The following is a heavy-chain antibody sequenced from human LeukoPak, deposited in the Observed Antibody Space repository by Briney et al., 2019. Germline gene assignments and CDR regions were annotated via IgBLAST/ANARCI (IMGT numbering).Heavy chain of an antibody. D-gene: IGHD6-19*01. Sequence: SETLSLTCAVYGGSFSGYYWSWIRQPPGKGLEWIGEINHSGSTNYNPSLKSRVTISVDTSKNQFSLELSSVTAADTAVYYCARGRLGSSGWWEYFQHWGQGTLVTVSS. CDR2: INHSGST. V-gene: IGHV4-34*01. CDR3: ARGRLGSSGWWEYFQH. CDR1: GGSFSGYY. J-gene: IGHJ1*01.